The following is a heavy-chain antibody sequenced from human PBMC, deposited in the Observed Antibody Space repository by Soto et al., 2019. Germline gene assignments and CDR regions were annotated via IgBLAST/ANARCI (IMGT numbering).Heavy chain of an antibody. CDR1: GGTFSSYA. CDR3: ARDDCSGGSCYSGGWFDP. V-gene: IGHV1-69*01. CDR2: IIPIFGTA. J-gene: IGHJ5*02. D-gene: IGHD2-15*01. Sequence: QVQLVQSGAEVKKPGSSVKVSCKASGGTFSSYAISWVRQAPGQGLEWMGGIIPIFGTANYAQKFQGRVTITADESTSTAYMELRSLRSEDTAVYYSARDDCSGGSCYSGGWFDPWGQGTLVTVSS.